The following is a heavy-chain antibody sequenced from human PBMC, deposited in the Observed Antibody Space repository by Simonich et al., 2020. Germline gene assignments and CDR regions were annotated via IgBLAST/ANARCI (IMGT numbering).Heavy chain of an antibody. D-gene: IGHD6-13*01. V-gene: IGHV3-30*07. CDR1: GFTFSSYA. J-gene: IGHJ3*02. CDR3: ARDIVSFGSSWYAFDI. CDR2: ISYGGSNK. Sequence: QVQLVESGGGVVQPGRSLRLSCAAFGFTFSSYAMHWVRQAPGKGREVVSVISYGGSNKYYAASVKGRFTISRDNSKNTLYLQRNSLRAEDTAVYYCARDIVSFGSSWYAFDIWGQGTMVTVSS.